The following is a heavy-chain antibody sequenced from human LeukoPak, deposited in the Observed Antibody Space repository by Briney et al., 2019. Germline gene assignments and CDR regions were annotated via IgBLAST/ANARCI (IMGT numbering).Heavy chain of an antibody. J-gene: IGHJ4*02. CDR2: IIPILGIA. CDR1: GGTFSSYA. CDR3: ARSYYDSSGYEDY. D-gene: IGHD3-22*01. V-gene: IGHV1-69*04. Sequence: GASVKVSCKASGGTFSSYAISWVRQAPGQGLEWMGRIIPILGIANYAQKFQGRVTITADKSTSTAYMELSSLRSEDTAVYYCARSYYDSSGYEDYWGQGTLVTVSS.